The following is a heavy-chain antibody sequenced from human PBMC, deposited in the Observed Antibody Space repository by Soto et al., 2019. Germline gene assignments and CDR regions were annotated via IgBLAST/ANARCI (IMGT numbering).Heavy chain of an antibody. Sequence: SEILSLTCTVSGGSISSGDYYWSWIRQPPGKGLEWIGYIYYSGSTYYNPSLKSRVTISVGTSKNQFSLKLSSVTAADTAVYYCAREVTDYGMDVWGQGTTVTVSS. CDR1: GGSISSGDYY. J-gene: IGHJ6*02. CDR3: AREVTDYGMDV. D-gene: IGHD2-21*02. V-gene: IGHV4-30-4*01. CDR2: IYYSGST.